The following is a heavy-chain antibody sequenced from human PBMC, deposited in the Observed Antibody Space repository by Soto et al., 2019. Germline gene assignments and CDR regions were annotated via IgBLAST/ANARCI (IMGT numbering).Heavy chain of an antibody. D-gene: IGHD1-1*01. V-gene: IGHV4-59*08. CDR1: SNSISSYY. CDR2: IYYSGST. J-gene: IGHJ4*02. CDR3: ARLISYNNNWLYYFDY. Sequence: KQSPTLSLTCTVSSNSISSYYWSWIRQPPGKGLEWIGYIYYSGSTNYNPSLKSRVTISVDTSKNQFSLKLSSVTAADTAVYYCARLISYNNNWLYYFDYWGQGTLVTVSS.